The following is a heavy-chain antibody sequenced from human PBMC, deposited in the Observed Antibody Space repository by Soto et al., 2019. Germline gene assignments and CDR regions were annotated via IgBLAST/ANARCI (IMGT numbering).Heavy chain of an antibody. V-gene: IGHV4-39*01. CDR1: CGSISSGDYY. J-gene: IGHJ3*02. CDR3: ARGRQVEMATILI. CDR2: IYYSGST. Sequence: PSETLSLTCTVSCGSISSGDYYWGWIRQPPGKGLEWIGSIYYSGSTYYNPSLKSRVTISVDTSKNQFSLKLSSVTAADTAVYYCARGRQVEMATILIWGQGTMVTVSS. D-gene: IGHD5-12*01.